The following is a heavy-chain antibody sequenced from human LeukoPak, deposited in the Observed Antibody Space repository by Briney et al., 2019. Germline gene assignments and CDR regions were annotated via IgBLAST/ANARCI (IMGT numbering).Heavy chain of an antibody. J-gene: IGHJ4*02. D-gene: IGHD3-3*01. CDR1: GFTFSNYA. V-gene: IGHV3-23*01. CDR3: AKARLRFLEWLSFFDY. Sequence: GGSLRLSCAASGFTFSNYAMSWVRQAPGKGLEWVSAISGSGGSTYYADSVKGRFTISRDNSKNTLYLQMNSLRAEDTAVYYCAKARLRFLEWLSFFDYWGQGTLVTVSS. CDR2: ISGSGGST.